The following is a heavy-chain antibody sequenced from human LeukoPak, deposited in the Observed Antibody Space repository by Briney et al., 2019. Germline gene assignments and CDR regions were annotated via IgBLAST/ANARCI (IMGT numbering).Heavy chain of an antibody. CDR3: AKDHGC. Sequence: GRSLRLSCAASGFTFSSYAMHWVRQAPGKGLEWVAVISYDGSNKYYADSVKGRFTISRDNSKNTLYLQMNSLRAEDTAVYYCAKDHGCWGQGTLVTVSS. V-gene: IGHV3-30-3*01. CDR2: ISYDGSNK. CDR1: GFTFSSYA. J-gene: IGHJ4*02. D-gene: IGHD4-17*01.